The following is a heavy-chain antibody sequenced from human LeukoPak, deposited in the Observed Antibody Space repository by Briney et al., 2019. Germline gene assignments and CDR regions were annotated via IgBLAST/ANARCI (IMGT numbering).Heavy chain of an antibody. CDR2: INHSGST. CDR1: GGSFSGYY. D-gene: IGHD2-2*01. J-gene: IGHJ6*03. CDR3: ASRPADCSSTSCYLGGYYMDV. V-gene: IGHV4-34*01. Sequence: SETLSLTCAVYGGSFSGYYWSWIRQPPGKGLEWIGEINHSGSTNYNPSLKSRVTISVDTSKNQFSLKLSSVTAADTAVYYCASRPADCSSTSCYLGGYYMDVWGKGTTVTGSS.